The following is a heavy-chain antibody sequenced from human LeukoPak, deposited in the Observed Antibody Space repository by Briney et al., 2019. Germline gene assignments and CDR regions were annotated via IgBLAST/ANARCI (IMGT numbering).Heavy chain of an antibody. V-gene: IGHV3-30*02. CDR3: AIRTYYYDSSGYYPFDY. J-gene: IGHJ4*02. Sequence: GGSLRLSCAASGFTFSSYEMNWVRQAPGKGLEWVTFIRYDGSNKYYADSVKGRFTISRDNSKNTLYLQMNSLRAEDTAVYYCAIRTYYYDSSGYYPFDYWGQGTLVTVSS. CDR2: IRYDGSNK. D-gene: IGHD3-22*01. CDR1: GFTFSSYE.